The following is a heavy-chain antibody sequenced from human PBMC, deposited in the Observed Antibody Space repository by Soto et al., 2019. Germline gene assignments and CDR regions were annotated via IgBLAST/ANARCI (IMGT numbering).Heavy chain of an antibody. J-gene: IGHJ5*02. CDR2: ISSSSSYT. Sequence: QVQLVESGGGLVKPGGSLRLSCAASGFTFSDYSMSWIRQAPGKGLEWVSYISSSSSYTNYADSVKGRFTISRDNAKNSLYLQMNSLRAEDTAVYYCARRRVTGSWSGPFDPWGQGTLVTVSS. CDR3: ARRRVTGSWSGPFDP. V-gene: IGHV3-11*05. CDR1: GFTFSDYS. D-gene: IGHD6-13*01.